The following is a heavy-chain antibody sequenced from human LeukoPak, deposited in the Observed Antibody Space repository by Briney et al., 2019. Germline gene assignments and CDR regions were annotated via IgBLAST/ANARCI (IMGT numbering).Heavy chain of an antibody. CDR1: GYTFTGYY. CDR3: ATWGSGVLRFFDY. D-gene: IGHD3-3*01. J-gene: IGHJ4*02. CDR2: INPNSGGT. Sequence: ASVKVSCKASGYTFTGYYMHWVRQAPGQGLEWMGWINPNSGGTNYAQKFQGRVTMTRDTSISTAYMELGRLRSDDTAVYYCATWGSGVLRFFDYWGQGTLVTVSS. V-gene: IGHV1-2*02.